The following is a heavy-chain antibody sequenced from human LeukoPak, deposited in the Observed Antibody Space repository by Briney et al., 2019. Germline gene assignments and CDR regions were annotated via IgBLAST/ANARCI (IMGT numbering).Heavy chain of an antibody. Sequence: GESLKISCNTSGYIFSKYWIGWVRLLPGKGLEWMGIIYPGDSDTKYSPSFQGQVTISADKSISTAYLQWSSLRASDTAMYYCARRKVGYCSGGSCYNWFDPWGQGTLVTVSS. V-gene: IGHV5-51*01. J-gene: IGHJ5*02. D-gene: IGHD2-15*01. CDR3: ARRKVGYCSGGSCYNWFDP. CDR2: IYPGDSDT. CDR1: GYIFSKYW.